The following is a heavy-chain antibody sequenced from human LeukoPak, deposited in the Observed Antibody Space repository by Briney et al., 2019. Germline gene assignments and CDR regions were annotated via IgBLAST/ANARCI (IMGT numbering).Heavy chain of an antibody. CDR3: ARKGIDYKILTGFDP. Sequence: GGSLRLSCAASGFTFSSYAMHWVRQAPGKGLEWVAVISYDGSNKYYADSVKGRFTISRDNAKNSLYLQMNSLRAEDTAVYYCARKGIDYKILTGFDPWGQGTLVTVSS. D-gene: IGHD3-9*01. V-gene: IGHV3-30*04. CDR1: GFTFSSYA. J-gene: IGHJ5*02. CDR2: ISYDGSNK.